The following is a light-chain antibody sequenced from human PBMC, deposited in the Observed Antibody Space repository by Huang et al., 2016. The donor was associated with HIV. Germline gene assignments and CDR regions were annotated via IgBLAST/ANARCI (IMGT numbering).Light chain of an antibody. Sequence: EIVMTQSPVTLSVSLGERATHSCRASQSITTNLAGYQQKPGQAPRFINYGASTGAYGNPGRFSGGGSGTEFTLTSSRLQSEDFAVYFCQQYITWPPLTFGGGTTVEIK. J-gene: IGKJ4*01. CDR3: QQYITWPPLT. V-gene: IGKV3-15*01. CDR2: GAS. CDR1: QSITTN.